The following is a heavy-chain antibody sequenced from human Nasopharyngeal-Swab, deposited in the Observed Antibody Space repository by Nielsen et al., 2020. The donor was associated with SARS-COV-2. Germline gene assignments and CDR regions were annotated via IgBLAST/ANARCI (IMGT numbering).Heavy chain of an antibody. Sequence: GSLRLSCAVSGYSISSDNYWAWIRQSSGKGLEWIGSVYHSGSTYYSPSLKIRATISVDPSNNQFSLKLTSVTAADTAVYYCGRHGAGTGGNRVYYYYYVNVWGKGTTVTVSS. J-gene: IGHJ6*03. CDR1: GYSISSDNY. D-gene: IGHD1-1*01. CDR2: VYHSGST. V-gene: IGHV4-38-2*01. CDR3: GRHGAGTGGNRVYYYYYVNV.